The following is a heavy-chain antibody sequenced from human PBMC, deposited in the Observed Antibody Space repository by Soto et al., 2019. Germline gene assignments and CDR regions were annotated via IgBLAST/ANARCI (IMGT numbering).Heavy chain of an antibody. CDR3: ARGQQLGDYPARDRGLFQH. CDR2: IYPGDSDT. D-gene: IGHD6-13*01. Sequence: EVQLVQSGAEVKKPGESLKISCKGSGYSFTSYWIGWVRQMPGKGLEWMGIIYPGDSDTRYSPSFQDQVTISADKSISTAYLQWSSLKASDTAMYYCARGQQLGDYPARDRGLFQHWGQGTLVTVSS. J-gene: IGHJ1*01. V-gene: IGHV5-51*03. CDR1: GYSFTSYW.